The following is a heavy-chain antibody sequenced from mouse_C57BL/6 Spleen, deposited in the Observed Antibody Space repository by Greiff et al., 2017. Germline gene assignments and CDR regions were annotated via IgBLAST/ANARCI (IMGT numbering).Heavy chain of an antibody. V-gene: IGHV5-17*01. CDR3: ARPYYGSKDWYFDV. J-gene: IGHJ1*03. CDR1: GFTFSDYG. Sequence: EVKLVESGGGLVKPGGSLKLSCAASGFTFSDYGMHWVRQAPEKGLEWVAYISSGSSTIYYADTVKGRFTISRDNAKNTLFLQMTSLRSEDTAMYYCARPYYGSKDWYFDVWGTGTTVTGSS. D-gene: IGHD1-1*01. CDR2: ISSGSSTI.